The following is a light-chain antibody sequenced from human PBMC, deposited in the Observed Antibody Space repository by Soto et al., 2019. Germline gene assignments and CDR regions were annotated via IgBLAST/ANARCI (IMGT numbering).Light chain of an antibody. CDR1: SGDIGGYNY. Sequence: QSALTQPASVSGSPGQSITISCTGTSGDIGGYNYVSWYQQHPGKAPKLLISEVTNRPSGVSNRFSGSKSGNTASLTISGLQAEDEADYYCSAWDNSLNGYVFGPGTKVTVL. J-gene: IGLJ1*01. V-gene: IGLV2-14*01. CDR3: SAWDNSLNGYV. CDR2: EVT.